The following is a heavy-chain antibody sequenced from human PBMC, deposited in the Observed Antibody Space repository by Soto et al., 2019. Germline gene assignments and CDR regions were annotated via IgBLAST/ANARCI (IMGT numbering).Heavy chain of an antibody. D-gene: IGHD2-2*01. CDR3: ARDVRKYQLLQTTVDY. CDR2: ISYDGSNK. CDR1: GFTFSSYA. J-gene: IGHJ4*02. V-gene: IGHV3-30-3*01. Sequence: GGSLRLSCAASGFTFSSYAMHWVRQAPGKGLEWVAVISYDGSNKYYADSVKGRFTISRDNSKNTLYLQMNSLRAEDTAVYYCARDVRKYQLLQTTVDYWGQGTLVTVS.